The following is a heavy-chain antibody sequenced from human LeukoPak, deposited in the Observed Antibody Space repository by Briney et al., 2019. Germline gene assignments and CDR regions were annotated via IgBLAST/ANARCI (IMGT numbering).Heavy chain of an antibody. J-gene: IGHJ4*02. CDR1: GFTFSSYG. Sequence: GRSPRLSCEASGFTFSSYGMHWVRQAPGKGLEWVALIWYDGSKNYYADSVKGRFTISRDNSKNTLYLRMNSLRAEDTAVYYCARVRRDGYNLLDYWGQGTLVTVSS. CDR3: ARVRRDGYNLLDY. V-gene: IGHV3-33*08. D-gene: IGHD5-24*01. CDR2: IWYDGSKN.